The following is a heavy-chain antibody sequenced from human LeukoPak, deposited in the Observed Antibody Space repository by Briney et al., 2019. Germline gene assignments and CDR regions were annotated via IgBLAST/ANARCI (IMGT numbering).Heavy chain of an antibody. CDR3: AKGTSWYGDY. D-gene: IGHD6-13*01. CDR1: GFTFSRYA. Sequence: GGSLRLSCAASGFTFSRYAMNWVRQAPGKGLEWVSSINGSGGGTYYADSVKGRFTISRDNSKNTLYLQMNSLRAEDAAVYYCAKGTSWYGDYWGQGTLVTVSS. V-gene: IGHV3-23*01. J-gene: IGHJ4*02. CDR2: INGSGGGT.